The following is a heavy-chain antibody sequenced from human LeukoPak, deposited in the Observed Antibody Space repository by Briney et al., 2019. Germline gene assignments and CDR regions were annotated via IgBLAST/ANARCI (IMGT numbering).Heavy chain of an antibody. J-gene: IGHJ4*02. CDR1: GYTFTSYG. D-gene: IGHD3-22*01. CDR2: ISAYNGNT. V-gene: IGHV1-18*01. CDR3: ARDRRRTVYDSSGYYYDY. Sequence: ASVKVSCKASGYTFTSYGISWVRQAPGQGLEWMGWISAYNGNTNYAQKLQGRVTMTRDTSTSTVYMELSSLRSEDTAVYYCARDRRRTVYDSSGYYYDYWGQGTLVTVSS.